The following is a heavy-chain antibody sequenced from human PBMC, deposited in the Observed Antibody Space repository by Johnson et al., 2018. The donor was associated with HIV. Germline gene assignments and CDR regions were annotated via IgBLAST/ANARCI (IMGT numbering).Heavy chain of an antibody. CDR2: ISGSGGST. D-gene: IGHD3-22*01. CDR1: GFTVSSNY. CDR3: AKDRTMIVVVTIDALDI. V-gene: IGHV3-23*04. J-gene: IGHJ3*02. Sequence: VQLVESGGGLVQPGGSLRLSCAASGFTVSSNYMSWVRQAPGKGLEWVSAISGSGGSTYYADSVKGRFTISRDNSKNTLYLQMNSLRAEDTAVYYCAKDRTMIVVVTIDALDIWGQGTMVTVSS.